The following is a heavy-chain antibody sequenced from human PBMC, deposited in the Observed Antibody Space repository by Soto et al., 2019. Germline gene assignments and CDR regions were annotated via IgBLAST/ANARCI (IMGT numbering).Heavy chain of an antibody. D-gene: IGHD2-15*01. CDR3: TSKRSGVGGREDYYYGMDV. V-gene: IGHV1-18*01. CDR2: ISAYNGNT. Sequence: QVPLVQSGAEVKKPGASVKVSCKASGYTFTSYGISWVRQAPGQGLEWMGWISAYNGNTNYAQKLQGRVTMTTDTSTSKAYMELRSLRSDDTAVNYCTSKRSGVGGREDYYYGMDVWGQGTTVTVSS. CDR1: GYTFTSYG. J-gene: IGHJ6*02.